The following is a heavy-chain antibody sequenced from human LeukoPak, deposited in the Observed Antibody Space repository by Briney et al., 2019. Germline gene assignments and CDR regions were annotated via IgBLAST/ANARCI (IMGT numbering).Heavy chain of an antibody. D-gene: IGHD5-12*01. Sequence: ASVKVSCKASGYIFTGYYMHWVRQAPGQGLEWMGWINPNSGGTNYAQKFQGRVTVTRDTSISTAYMELSRLRSDDTAVYYCARSGYSGYDPGGYWGQGTLVTVSS. CDR2: INPNSGGT. J-gene: IGHJ4*02. CDR1: GYIFTGYY. V-gene: IGHV1-2*02. CDR3: ARSGYSGYDPGGY.